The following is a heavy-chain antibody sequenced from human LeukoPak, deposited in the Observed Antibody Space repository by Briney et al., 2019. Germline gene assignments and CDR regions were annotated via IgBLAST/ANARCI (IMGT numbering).Heavy chain of an antibody. CDR1: GYTFSDSY. Sequence: ASVKVSCKASGYTFSDSYIHWVRQAPGQGLEYVGWITPKSGDTYSPQRFQRRVTMTRDASISTAYMELSSLRSDDTAVYFCARVRLADERAWAYWGQGTLVTVSS. J-gene: IGHJ4*02. CDR3: ARVRLADERAWAY. CDR2: ITPKSGDT. V-gene: IGHV1-2*02. D-gene: IGHD3-3*02.